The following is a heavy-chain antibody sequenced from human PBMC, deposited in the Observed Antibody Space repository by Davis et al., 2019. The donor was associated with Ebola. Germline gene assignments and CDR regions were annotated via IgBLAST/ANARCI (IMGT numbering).Heavy chain of an antibody. CDR1: GYTFTGYY. CDR2: INPNSGGT. CDR3: AKDLPNYYDNSGHFTALDS. D-gene: IGHD3-22*01. V-gene: IGHV1-2*02. J-gene: IGHJ4*02. Sequence: ASVKVSCKASGYTFTGYYMHWVRQAPEQGLEWMGWINPNSGGTNYAQKFQGRVTMTRDTSISTAYMELSRLRSDDTAVYFCAKDLPNYYDNSGHFTALDSWGQGTLVAVSS.